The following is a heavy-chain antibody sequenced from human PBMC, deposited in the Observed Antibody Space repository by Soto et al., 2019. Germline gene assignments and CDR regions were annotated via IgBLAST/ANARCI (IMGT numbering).Heavy chain of an antibody. D-gene: IGHD3-10*01. CDR3: ASWNYYGSGSYYNHDY. V-gene: IGHV4-31*03. J-gene: IGHJ4*02. CDR1: GGSISSGGYY. Sequence: SETLSLTCTVSGGSISSGGYYWSWIRQHPGKGLEWIGYIYYSGSTYYNPSLKSRVTISVDTSKNQFSLKLSSVTAADTAVYYCASWNYYGSGSYYNHDYWGQGTLVTVPQ. CDR2: IYYSGST.